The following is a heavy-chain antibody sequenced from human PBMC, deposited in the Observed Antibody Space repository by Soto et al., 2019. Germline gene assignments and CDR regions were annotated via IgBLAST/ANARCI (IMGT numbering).Heavy chain of an antibody. V-gene: IGHV3-74*01. CDR1: GFSFSDYW. J-gene: IGHJ4*02. CDR2: IKTDGTST. D-gene: IGHD3-10*01. Sequence: EVQLVESGGGLVQPGGSLRLSCAASGFSFSDYWIHWVRQAPEKGLEWVSRIKTDGTSTDYADSVKGRFIISRDNAKNTLYLQMNSLSAEDTAVYYCAKREGNTYGLFHWGQGILVTVSS. CDR3: AKREGNTYGLFH.